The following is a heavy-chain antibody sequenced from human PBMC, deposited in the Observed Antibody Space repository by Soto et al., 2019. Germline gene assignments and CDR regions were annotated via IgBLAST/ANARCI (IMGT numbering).Heavy chain of an antibody. Sequence: QVQLRESGPGLVRPSETLSLTCTVSGGSITGCYWSWIRQPPGKGLEWIGYIYDSGTTTYNAALKRRVTMSADTSKNQFSLNLRSVTAADTAVYYCARRNYGEEGYFFDFWGQGRLVTVSS. J-gene: IGHJ4*02. CDR3: ARRNYGEEGYFFDF. CDR2: IYDSGTT. CDR1: GGSITGCY. D-gene: IGHD4-17*01. V-gene: IGHV4-59*08.